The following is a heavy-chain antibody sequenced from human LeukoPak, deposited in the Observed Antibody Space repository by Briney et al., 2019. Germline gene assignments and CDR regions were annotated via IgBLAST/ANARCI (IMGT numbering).Heavy chain of an antibody. D-gene: IGHD3-16*01. J-gene: IGHJ6*02. CDR2: ISHNGNVN. Sequence: GGSLRLSCAASGFTFSSYWMNWARQAPGKGLEWVASISHNGNVNYYVDSVKGRFTISRDNAKNSLYLQMSNLRAEDTAVYFCARGGCLDVWGQGATVTVSS. V-gene: IGHV3-7*03. CDR3: ARGGCLDV. CDR1: GFTFSSYW.